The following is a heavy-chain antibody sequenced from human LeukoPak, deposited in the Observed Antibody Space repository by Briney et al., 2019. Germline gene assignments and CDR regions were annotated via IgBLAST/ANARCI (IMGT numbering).Heavy chain of an antibody. J-gene: IGHJ6*02. CDR1: GFTFSSYG. Sequence: GRSLRLSCAASGFTFSSYGMHWVRQAPGKGLEWVAVISYDGSNKYYADSVKGRFTISRDNSKNTLYLQMNSLRAEDTAVYYCAKSRPDVPAADYYYGMDVWGQGTTVTVSS. D-gene: IGHD2-2*01. CDR2: ISYDGSNK. V-gene: IGHV3-30*18. CDR3: AKSRPDVPAADYYYGMDV.